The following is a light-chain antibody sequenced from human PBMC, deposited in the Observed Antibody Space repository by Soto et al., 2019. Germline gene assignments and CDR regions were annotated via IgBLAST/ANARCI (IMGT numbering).Light chain of an antibody. CDR3: CSYVDTDTWV. CDR2: GVS. CDR1: NSDVGVYNY. V-gene: IGLV2-11*01. Sequence: QSVLTQPRSVSGSPGQSVTISCTGTNSDVGVYNYVSWYQQYPGKAPKLMISGVSERPSGVPDRFSGSKSGNTASLTISGLQAEDEADYFCCSYVDTDTWVFGGGTKLTVL. J-gene: IGLJ3*02.